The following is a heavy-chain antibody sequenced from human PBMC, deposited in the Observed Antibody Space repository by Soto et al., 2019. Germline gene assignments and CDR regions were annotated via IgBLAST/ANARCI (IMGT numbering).Heavy chain of an antibody. J-gene: IGHJ6*03. CDR2: ISGSGGST. Sequence: PGGSLRLSCAASGFTFSSYAMSWVRQAPGKGLEWVSAISGSGGSTYYADSVKGRFTISRDNSKNTLYLQMNSLRAEDTAVYYCAKDEVVAYYYYMDVWGKGTTVTVSS. CDR1: GFTFSSYA. D-gene: IGHD5-12*01. CDR3: AKDEVVAYYYYMDV. V-gene: IGHV3-23*01.